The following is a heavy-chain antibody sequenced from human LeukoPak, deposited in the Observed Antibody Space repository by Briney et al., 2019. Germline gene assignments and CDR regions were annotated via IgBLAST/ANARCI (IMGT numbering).Heavy chain of an antibody. CDR1: GGSISSYY. V-gene: IGHV4-59*01. CDR2: IYHTGST. Sequence: SETLSLSCTVSGGSISSYYWSWIRQPPGKGLEWIANIYHTGSTNYNPSLSSRVTISIDTAKNQFSLKLTSVTAADTAVYYCARRGRNSSGWQDYLWGQGTLVTVSS. J-gene: IGHJ4*02. CDR3: ARRGRNSSGWQDYL. D-gene: IGHD6-25*01.